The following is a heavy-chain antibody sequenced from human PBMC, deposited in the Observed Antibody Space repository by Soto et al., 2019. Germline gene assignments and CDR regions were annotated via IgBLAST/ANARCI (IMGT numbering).Heavy chain of an antibody. CDR3: ARPHPKAVGATTADAFDV. D-gene: IGHD1-26*01. J-gene: IGHJ3*01. CDR1: GFTFSTYS. CDR2: ISSSSYYI. V-gene: IGHV3-21*01. Sequence: SLRLSCAASGFTFSTYSMNWVRQAPGKGLEWVSSISSSSYYIYYADSVKGRFTISRDNAKNSLYLQMNSLRAEDTAVYYCARPHPKAVGATTADAFDVWGQGTMVTVSS.